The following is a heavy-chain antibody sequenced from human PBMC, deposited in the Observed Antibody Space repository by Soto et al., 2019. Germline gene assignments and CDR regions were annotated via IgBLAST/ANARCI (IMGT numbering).Heavy chain of an antibody. CDR1: GGTFSSYT. CDR3: ARPVGITGTTGGWFDP. CDR2: IIPILGIA. Sequence: QVQLVQSGAEVKKPGSSVKVSCKASGGTFSSYTISWVRQAPGQGLEWMGRIIPILGIANCAQKFQGRVTITADKSTSTAYMELSSLRSEDTAVYYCARPVGITGTTGGWFDPWGQGTLVTVSS. J-gene: IGHJ5*02. D-gene: IGHD1-20*01. V-gene: IGHV1-69*02.